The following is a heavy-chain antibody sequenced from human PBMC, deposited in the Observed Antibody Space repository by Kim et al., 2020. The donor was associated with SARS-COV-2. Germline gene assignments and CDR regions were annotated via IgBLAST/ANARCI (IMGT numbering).Heavy chain of an antibody. J-gene: IGHJ3*02. V-gene: IGHV3-21*01. D-gene: IGHD6-19*01. CDR3: ARDGGYSSGWYAGDDAFDI. CDR2: ISSSSSYI. CDR1: GFTFSSYS. Sequence: GGSLRLSCAASGFTFSSYSMNWVRQAPGKGLEWVSSISSSSSYIYYADSVKGRFTISRDNAKNSLYLQMNSLRAEDTAVYYCARDGGYSSGWYAGDDAFDIWGQGTMVTVSS.